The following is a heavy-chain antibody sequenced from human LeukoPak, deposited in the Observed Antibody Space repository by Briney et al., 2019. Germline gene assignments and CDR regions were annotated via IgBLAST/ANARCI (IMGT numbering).Heavy chain of an antibody. CDR2: MNPNSGNT. V-gene: IGHV1-8*01. Sequence: ASVKVSCKASGYTFSSYDVNCVRQATGQGLEWMGWMNPNSGNTGYAQEFQGRVTMTRNTSISTAYMEVSGLRSEDTAVYYCARAPSPTSYGMDVWGQGTTVTVSS. CDR3: ARAPSPTSYGMDV. CDR1: GYTFSSYD. D-gene: IGHD2-2*01. J-gene: IGHJ6*02.